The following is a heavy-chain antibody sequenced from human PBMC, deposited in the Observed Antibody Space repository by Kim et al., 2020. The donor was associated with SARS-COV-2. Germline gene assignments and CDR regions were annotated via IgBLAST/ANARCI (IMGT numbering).Heavy chain of an antibody. CDR2: IIPIFGTA. CDR1: GGTFSSYA. Sequence: SVKVSCKASGGTFSSYAISWVRQAPGQGLEWMGGIIPIFGTANYAQKFQGRVTITADESTSTAYMELSSLRSEDTAVYYYARGGRYDFWSGYYTRADYFQHWGQGTLVTVSS. D-gene: IGHD3-3*01. V-gene: IGHV1-69*13. J-gene: IGHJ1*01. CDR3: ARGGRYDFWSGYYTRADYFQH.